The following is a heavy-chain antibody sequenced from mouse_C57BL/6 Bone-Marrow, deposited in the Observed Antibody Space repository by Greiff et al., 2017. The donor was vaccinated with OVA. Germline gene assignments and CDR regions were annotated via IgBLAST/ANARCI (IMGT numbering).Heavy chain of an antibody. CDR1: GFTFSSYA. D-gene: IGHD1-1*01. Sequence: EVKLMESGGGLVKPGGSLKLSCAASGFTFSSYAMSWVRQTPEKRLEWVATISDGGSYTYYPDNVKGRFTISRDNAKNNLYLQMSHLKSEDTAMYYCARDPFTTVVANYFDCWGQGTTLTVSS. CDR2: ISDGGSYT. V-gene: IGHV5-4*01. J-gene: IGHJ2*01. CDR3: ARDPFTTVVANYFDC.